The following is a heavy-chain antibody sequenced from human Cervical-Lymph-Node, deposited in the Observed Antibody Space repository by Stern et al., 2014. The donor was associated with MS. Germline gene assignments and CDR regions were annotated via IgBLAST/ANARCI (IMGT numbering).Heavy chain of an antibody. Sequence: VHLVESGGDLVKPGGSLRLSCAASGFTFSDYHMSWIRQAPGKGLEWVSYIGSTGSIVYYADSVKGRFTISRDNAKNSLYLQMNSLRVEDTAVYYCVKTRTAWGQGTLVTVSS. CDR3: VKTRTA. CDR1: GFTFSDYH. J-gene: IGHJ5*02. V-gene: IGHV3-11*01. CDR2: IGSTGSIV.